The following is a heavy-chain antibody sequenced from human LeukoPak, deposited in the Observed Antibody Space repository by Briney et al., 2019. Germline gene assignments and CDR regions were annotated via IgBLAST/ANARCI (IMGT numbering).Heavy chain of an antibody. CDR1: GGSISSVIYY. V-gene: IGHV4-61*02. D-gene: IGHD4-23*01. Sequence: SQTLSLTCTVSGGSISSVIYYGSWIRQPAGKGLEWIGLIYTSGSTNYNPSLKSRVTISVDTSKNQFSLKLSSVTAADTAVYYCARANSVVTGYYYYMDVWGKGTTVTVSS. CDR3: ARANSVVTGYYYYMDV. CDR2: IYTSGST. J-gene: IGHJ6*03.